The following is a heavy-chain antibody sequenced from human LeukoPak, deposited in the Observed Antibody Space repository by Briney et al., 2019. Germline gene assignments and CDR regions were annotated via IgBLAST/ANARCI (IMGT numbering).Heavy chain of an antibody. D-gene: IGHD4-17*01. CDR2: IYGAGTMT. V-gene: IGHV3-NL1*01. J-gene: IGHJ4*02. CDR3: AKRPSDYGDYVTYFDY. CDR1: GFSFISYG. Sequence: GGSLRLSCVASGFSFISYGMPWLRQAPGKGLEWVSVIYGAGTMTSYAASVKGRVTISRDNAKDTLYLQMNSLRDEDTAVYYCAKRPSDYGDYVTYFDYWGQGTLVTVPS.